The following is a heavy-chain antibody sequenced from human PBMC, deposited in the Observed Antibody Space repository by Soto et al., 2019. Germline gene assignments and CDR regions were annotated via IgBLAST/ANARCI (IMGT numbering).Heavy chain of an antibody. CDR1: GFTFSSYG. D-gene: IGHD2-2*01. CDR3: ARAGAGCSSTSCYFYYYYYMDV. CDR2: IWYDGSNK. Sequence: GGSLRLSCAASGFTFSSYGMHWVRQAPGKGLEWVAVIWYDGSNKYYADSVKGRFTISRDNSKNTLYLQMNSLRAEDTAVYYCARAGAGCSSTSCYFYYYYYMDVWGKGTTVTVSS. J-gene: IGHJ6*03. V-gene: IGHV3-33*01.